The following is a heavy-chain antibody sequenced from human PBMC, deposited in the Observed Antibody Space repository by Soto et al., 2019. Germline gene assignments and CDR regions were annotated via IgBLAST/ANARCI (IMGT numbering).Heavy chain of an antibody. CDR1: GFTFRSYA. CDR3: ARAMDTAMASEDNWFDP. D-gene: IGHD5-18*01. J-gene: IGHJ5*02. V-gene: IGHV3-30-3*01. CDR2: ISYDENNR. Sequence: QVQLVESGGGVVQPGRSLRLSCAASGFTFRSYAMHWVRQAPGKGLEWVAVISYDENNRYYTDSVKGRFTISRDNSKNTLYLQVNSLRAEDTAVYYCARAMDTAMASEDNWFDPWGQGTLVTVSS.